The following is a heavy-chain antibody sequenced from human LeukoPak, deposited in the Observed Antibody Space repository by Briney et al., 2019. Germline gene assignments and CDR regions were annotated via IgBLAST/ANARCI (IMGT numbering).Heavy chain of an antibody. J-gene: IGHJ6*02. CDR1: GFSFSSYT. CDR3: ARDQTADV. V-gene: IGHV3-21*01. Sequence: GGSLRLSCAASGFSFSSYTMTCVRQAPGKGLEWVSAMSSSSSSIYYADSVRGRFTISRDNAKNSLYLQMNSLRAEDTAVYYCARDQTADVWGQGTTVTVSS. CDR2: MSSSSSSI. D-gene: IGHD5-18*01.